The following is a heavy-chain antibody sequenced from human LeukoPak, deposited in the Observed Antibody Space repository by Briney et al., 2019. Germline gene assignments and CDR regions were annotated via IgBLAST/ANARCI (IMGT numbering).Heavy chain of an antibody. D-gene: IGHD4-17*01. Sequence: PGGSLRLSCAASGFTLSNAWMNWVRQTPGKGLEWVSSITRDSIYTFYADSVKGRFTISRDNAKNSLSLQMSSLRAEDTAVYYCARDPYNGYYGDDYYYYMDVWGKGTTVTISS. CDR3: ARDPYNGYYGDDYYYYMDV. V-gene: IGHV3-21*01. J-gene: IGHJ6*03. CDR1: GFTLSNAW. CDR2: ITRDSIYT.